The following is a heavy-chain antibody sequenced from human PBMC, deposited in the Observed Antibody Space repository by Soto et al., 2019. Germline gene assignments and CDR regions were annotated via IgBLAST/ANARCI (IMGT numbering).Heavy chain of an antibody. CDR3: ARHYYDSSGYYNFDY. J-gene: IGHJ4*02. CDR2: IYYSGST. D-gene: IGHD3-22*01. Sequence: SETLSLTCTVSGGSISRYYWSWIRQPPGKGLEWIGYIYYSGSTNYNPSPKSRVTISVDTSKNQFSLKLSSVTAADTAVYYCARHYYDSSGYYNFDYWGQGTLVTVSS. CDR1: GGSISRYY. V-gene: IGHV4-59*01.